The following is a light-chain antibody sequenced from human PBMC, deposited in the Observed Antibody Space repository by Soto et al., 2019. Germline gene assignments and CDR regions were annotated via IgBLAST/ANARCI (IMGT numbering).Light chain of an antibody. V-gene: IGKV3-11*01. Sequence: EIVLTQSPVTLSLSPGEGATLSCKASQSISIDLAWYQQKPGQVPRLLIYDASSRAPGIPGRFTGSGSGTDFTLTISSLEPEDFAVYYCQQSGNWPRTWAFGQGTKVEV. CDR2: DAS. J-gene: IGKJ1*01. CDR3: QQSGNWPRTWA. CDR1: QSISID.